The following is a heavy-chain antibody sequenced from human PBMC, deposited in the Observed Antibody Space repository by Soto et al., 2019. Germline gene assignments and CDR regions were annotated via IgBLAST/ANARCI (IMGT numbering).Heavy chain of an antibody. CDR3: AGGIAARPLGY. Sequence: QLQLQESGSGLVKPSQTLSLTCAVSGGSISSGGYSWSWIRQPPGKGLEWIGYIYHSGSTYCNPSLKSRVTISVDRSKNQFSLRLSSVTAAHTAVYYCAGGIAARPLGYWGQGTLVTVSS. D-gene: IGHD6-6*01. V-gene: IGHV4-30-2*01. CDR1: GGSISSGGYS. J-gene: IGHJ4*02. CDR2: IYHSGST.